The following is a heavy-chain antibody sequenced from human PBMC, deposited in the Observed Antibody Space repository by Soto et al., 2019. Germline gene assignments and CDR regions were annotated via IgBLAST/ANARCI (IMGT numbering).Heavy chain of an antibody. J-gene: IGHJ4*02. D-gene: IGHD2-15*01. CDR3: ARTDPGYCSGGSCSNPRFDY. Sequence: PSETLSLTCTVSGGSISSGCYYWSWIRQHPGKGLEWIGYIYYSGSTYYNPSLKSRVTISVDTSKNQFSLKLSSVTAADTAVYYCARTDPGYCSGGSCSNPRFDYWGQGTLVTVSS. CDR1: GGSISSGCYY. CDR2: IYYSGST. V-gene: IGHV4-31*03.